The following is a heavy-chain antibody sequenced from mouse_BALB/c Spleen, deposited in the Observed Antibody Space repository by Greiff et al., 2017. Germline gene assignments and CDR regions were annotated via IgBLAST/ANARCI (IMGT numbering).Heavy chain of an antibody. CDR2: ISSGGSYT. CDR1: GFTFSSYA. D-gene: IGHD2-14*01. Sequence: EVQLVESGGGLVKPGGSLKLSCAASGFTFSSYAMSWVRQSPEKRLEWVAEISSGGSYTYYPDTVTGRFTISRDNAKNTLYLEMSSLRSEDTAMYYCARVKVRRYFDVWGAGTTVTVSS. J-gene: IGHJ1*01. V-gene: IGHV5-9-4*01. CDR3: ARVKVRRYFDV.